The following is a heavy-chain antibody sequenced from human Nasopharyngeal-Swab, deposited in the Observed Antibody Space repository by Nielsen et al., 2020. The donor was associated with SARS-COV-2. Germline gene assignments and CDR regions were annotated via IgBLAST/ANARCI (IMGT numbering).Heavy chain of an antibody. CDR3: ARDTYHFWSGYRYFDS. D-gene: IGHD3-3*01. CDR1: GFTFSTYT. Sequence: GGSLRLSCSASGFTFSTYTMQWVRQAPGKGQEWVAVVSYDGSNKYCADSVKGRFTISRDNSKNSLYLQINSLRVEDTAMYYCARDTYHFWSGYRYFDSWGQGTLVTVSS. J-gene: IGHJ4*02. CDR2: VSYDGSNK. V-gene: IGHV3-30*04.